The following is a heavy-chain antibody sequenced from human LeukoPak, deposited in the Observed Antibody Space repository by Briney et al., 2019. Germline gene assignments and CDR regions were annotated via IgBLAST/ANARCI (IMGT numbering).Heavy chain of an antibody. Sequence: SETLSLTCTVSDDSISSSNYYWGWIRQPPGQGLEWIGTINYSGSTYYNPSLKSRVTISIDTSKSHFSLKVNSVTAADTAVYYCARGSGRHWGQGTLVTVSS. CDR3: ARGSGRH. CDR2: INYSGST. CDR1: DDSISSSNYY. V-gene: IGHV4-39*07. J-gene: IGHJ4*02. D-gene: IGHD2-8*02.